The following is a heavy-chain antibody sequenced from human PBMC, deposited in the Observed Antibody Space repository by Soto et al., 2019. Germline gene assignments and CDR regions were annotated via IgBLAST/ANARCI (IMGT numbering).Heavy chain of an antibody. CDR2: ISGSGYI. CDR1: GFSFNDYT. CDR3: VRDCSGGTCYPGMDV. D-gene: IGHD2-15*01. J-gene: IGHJ6*02. Sequence: GGSLSLSCAASGFSFNDYTMNWVRQAPGKGLEWVSSISGSGYIFYRDSMRGRFTISRDVAKSSLYLQIYSLRAEDTAVYYCVRDCSGGTCYPGMDVWGQGTTVTVSS. V-gene: IGHV3-21*01.